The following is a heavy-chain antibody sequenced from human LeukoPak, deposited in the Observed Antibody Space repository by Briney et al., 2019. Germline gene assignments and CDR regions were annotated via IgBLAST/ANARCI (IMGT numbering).Heavy chain of an antibody. CDR1: GGSISGTSYY. V-gene: IGHV4-61*02. CDR2: VYTSGST. D-gene: IGHD3-22*01. Sequence: PSETLSLTCTVSGGSISGTSYYWGWILQPPGKGLEWIGRVYTSGSTNYNPSLKSRVTISVDTSKKQFSLKLSSVTAADTAVYYCAREKIGYYDGSGRGWFDPWGQGTLVTVSS. CDR3: AREKIGYYDGSGRGWFDP. J-gene: IGHJ5*02.